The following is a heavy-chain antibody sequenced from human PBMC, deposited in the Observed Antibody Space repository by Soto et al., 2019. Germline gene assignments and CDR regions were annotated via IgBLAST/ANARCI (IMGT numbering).Heavy chain of an antibody. D-gene: IGHD1-1*01. CDR2: INVDNGET. CDR3: ARWISVGYSDWFDP. J-gene: IGHJ5*02. Sequence: QVQLVQSGAEVKKPGASVKVSCKASGYNFMRYGFTWVRQAPGQGLGWMGWINVDNGETKYPQKIQGRVTMTTATSTSTVYMGLRSLTSDDPAVYYCARWISVGYSDWFDPWRHGTLVTVSS. V-gene: IGHV1-18*04. CDR1: GYNFMRYG.